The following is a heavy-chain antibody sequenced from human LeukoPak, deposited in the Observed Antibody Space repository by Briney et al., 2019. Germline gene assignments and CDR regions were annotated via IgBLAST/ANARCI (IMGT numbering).Heavy chain of an antibody. D-gene: IGHD4-17*01. V-gene: IGHV4-59*08. CDR3: ARLAVYGDYDY. CDR2: IYYSEST. Sequence: SETLSLTCTVSGGSISSYYCSWIRQPPGKGLEWIGYIYYSESTYYNPSLKSRVTISVDTSKNQFSLKLSSVTAADTAVYYCARLAVYGDYDYWGQGTLVTVSS. J-gene: IGHJ4*02. CDR1: GGSISSYY.